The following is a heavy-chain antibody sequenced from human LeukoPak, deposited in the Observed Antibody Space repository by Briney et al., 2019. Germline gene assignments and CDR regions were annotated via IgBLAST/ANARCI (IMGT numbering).Heavy chain of an antibody. D-gene: IGHD6-13*01. V-gene: IGHV3-33*08. J-gene: IGHJ6*02. CDR3: ARDGRRSWYSYYYYYGMDV. Sequence: GGPLRLSCAASGFTFSDYYMSWIRQAPGKGLEWVAVIWYDGSNKYYADSVKGRFTISRDNSKNTLYLQMNSLRAEDTAVYYCARDGRRSWYSYYYYYGMDVWGQGTTVTVSS. CDR2: IWYDGSNK. CDR1: GFTFSDYY.